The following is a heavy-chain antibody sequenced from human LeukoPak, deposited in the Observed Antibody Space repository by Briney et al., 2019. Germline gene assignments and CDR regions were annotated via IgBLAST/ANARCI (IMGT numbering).Heavy chain of an antibody. Sequence: PGGSLRLSCAASGFTFSSYAMSWVRQAPGKGLEWVSAISGSGGSTYYADSVKGRFTISRDNSKITLYLQMNSLRAEDTAVYYCAGYYDFWSGYPVYWGQGTLVTVSS. J-gene: IGHJ4*02. D-gene: IGHD3-3*01. CDR2: ISGSGGST. V-gene: IGHV3-23*01. CDR3: AGYYDFWSGYPVY. CDR1: GFTFSSYA.